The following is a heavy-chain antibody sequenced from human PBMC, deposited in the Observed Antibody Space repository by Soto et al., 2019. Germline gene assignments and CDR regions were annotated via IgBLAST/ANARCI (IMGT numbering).Heavy chain of an antibody. CDR3: TPAYGGGALY. J-gene: IGHJ4*02. CDR2: IYWDDAK. Sequence: QITLKESGPTLVKPTQTLTLTCAFSGFSLSTSRLGVGWIRQPPGTALEWLAVIYWDDAKTYRPSLKSRLTITKDTPKNQVALTMPTMDPVDTATFFCTPAYGGGALYWGQGTLVTVSS. D-gene: IGHD3-10*01. CDR1: GFSLSTSRLG. V-gene: IGHV2-5*02.